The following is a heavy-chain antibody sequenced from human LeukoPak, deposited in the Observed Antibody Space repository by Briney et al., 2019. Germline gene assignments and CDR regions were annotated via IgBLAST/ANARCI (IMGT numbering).Heavy chain of an antibody. J-gene: IGHJ4*02. CDR2: ISSGGSTI. CDR3: AKIRHSGIA. Sequence: GGSLRLSCAASGFTFSSYEMNWVRQAPGKGLEWVSYISSGGSTIYFADSVKGRFTISRDNSKNTLYLQMNSLRAEDTAVYYCAKIRHSGIAWGQGTLVTVSS. V-gene: IGHV3-48*03. D-gene: IGHD1-14*01. CDR1: GFTFSSYE.